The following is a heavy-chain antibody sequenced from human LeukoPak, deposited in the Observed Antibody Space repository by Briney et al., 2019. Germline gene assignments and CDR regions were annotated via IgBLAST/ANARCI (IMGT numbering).Heavy chain of an antibody. V-gene: IGHV4-4*09. CDR2: IYTSGST. CDR1: GCSISSYY. J-gene: IGHJ6*03. D-gene: IGHD1-26*01. CDR3: ASSGGYPAYYYYYMDV. Sequence: SETLSLTCTVSGCSISSYYWSWIRQPPGKGLEWIGYIYTSGSTNYNPSLKTRVTISVNASNHQFSMKLRCVTAADTAVYYCASSGGYPAYYYYYMDVWGKGTTVTVSS.